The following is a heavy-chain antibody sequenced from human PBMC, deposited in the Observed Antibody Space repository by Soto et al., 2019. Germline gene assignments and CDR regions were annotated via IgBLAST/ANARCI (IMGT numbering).Heavy chain of an antibody. J-gene: IGHJ4*02. CDR2: ISYDGSNK. D-gene: IGHD6-19*01. Sequence: GGSLRLSCAASGFTFSSYAMHWVRQAPGKGLEWVAVISYDGSNKYYADSVKGRFTISRDNSKNTLYLQMNSLRAEDTAVYYCAREGSGWYFIYWGQGTLVTVSS. CDR3: AREGSGWYFIY. V-gene: IGHV3-30-3*01. CDR1: GFTFSSYA.